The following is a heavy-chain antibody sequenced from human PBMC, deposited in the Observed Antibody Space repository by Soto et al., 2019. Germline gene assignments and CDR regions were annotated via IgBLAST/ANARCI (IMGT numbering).Heavy chain of an antibody. J-gene: IGHJ4*02. CDR1: GFTFSNYA. V-gene: IGHV3-23*01. CDR3: VKENLRYGDSSPFDY. CDR2: IGGSGGST. Sequence: EVQLLESGGGLVQSGGSLRLSCAASGFTFSNYAMSWVRQAPGKGLEWVSAIGGSGGSTYYADSVKGRFTISRDNSENTLFLHLNSLRAEDTAMYYCVKENLRYGDSSPFDYWGQGALVTVSS. D-gene: IGHD4-17*01.